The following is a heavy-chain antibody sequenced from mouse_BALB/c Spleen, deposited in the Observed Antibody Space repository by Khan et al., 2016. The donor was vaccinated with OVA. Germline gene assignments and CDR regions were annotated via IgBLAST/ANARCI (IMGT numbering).Heavy chain of an antibody. CDR2: IWSDGTT. J-gene: IGHJ4*01. CDR1: GFSLTTYG. D-gene: IGHD1-1*01. V-gene: IGHV2-6-1*01. CDR3: ARQTYDHCNIVDY. Sequence: QVQLKQSGPGLAAPSQSLSITCTISGFSLTTYGVHWVRQPPGKGLEWLVVIWSDGTTHYNSALKYRLTITKDNSQRQVFLKMNSLQTDDTAIYLCARQTYDHCNIVDYGGQGTSVTVSS.